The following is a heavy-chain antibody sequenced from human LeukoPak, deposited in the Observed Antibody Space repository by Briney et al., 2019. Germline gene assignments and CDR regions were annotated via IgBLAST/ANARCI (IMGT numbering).Heavy chain of an antibody. CDR3: ARSRDAIGAD. D-gene: IGHD2-21*01. Sequence: GGSLRLSCVASGFTFSDFYMSWIRPAPGEGLEWLAYINGGGSSIYYADSVKGRFTVSRDNAKNSLFLQMNSLRAEDTAVYYCARSRDAIGADWGQGTLVIVSS. V-gene: IGHV3-11*01. CDR1: GFTFSDFY. J-gene: IGHJ4*02. CDR2: INGGGSSI.